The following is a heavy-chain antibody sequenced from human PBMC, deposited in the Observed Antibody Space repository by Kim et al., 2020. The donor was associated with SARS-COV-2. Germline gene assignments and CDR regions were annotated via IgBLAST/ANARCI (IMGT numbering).Heavy chain of an antibody. J-gene: IGHJ4*02. V-gene: IGHV3-15*01. CDR2: IKSKTDGGTT. CDR3: TTDLSHIVVVTAIRGDY. CDR1: GFTFSNAW. D-gene: IGHD2-21*02. Sequence: GGSLRLSCAASGFTFSNAWMSWVRQAPGKGLEWVGRIKSKTDGGTTDYAAPVKGRFTISRDDSKNTLYLQMNSLKTEDTAVYYCTTDLSHIVVVTAIRGDYWGQGTLVTVSS.